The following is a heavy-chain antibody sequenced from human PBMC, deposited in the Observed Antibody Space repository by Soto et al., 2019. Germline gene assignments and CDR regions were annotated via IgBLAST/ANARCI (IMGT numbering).Heavy chain of an antibody. V-gene: IGHV3-30*03. J-gene: IGHJ4*02. Sequence: GGSLRLSCVASGFTFNNYGMQWVRQAPGKGLEWVAVISYDGNGKYYGDSVTGRFTISRDNAKNSLYLQMDSLRAEDTAVYYCARDWWEEPAGKETVSQFDYWGQGTLVTVSS. CDR2: ISYDGNGK. D-gene: IGHD6-13*01. CDR1: GFTFNNYG. CDR3: ARDWWEEPAGKETVSQFDY.